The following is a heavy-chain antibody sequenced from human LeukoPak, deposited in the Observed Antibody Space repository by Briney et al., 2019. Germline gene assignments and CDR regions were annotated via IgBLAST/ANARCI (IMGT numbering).Heavy chain of an antibody. Sequence: GSVKGSFKTSGYTFTDYGISWVRRPPGQGLEWMGWRNAFNGDTNYAQKFQDRVTVNTDTSTSTAYMDMSSLRSDDTAVYFCVRSTHEYSIGWYEDALDIWGQGTVVTV. J-gene: IGHJ3*02. CDR2: RNAFNGDT. V-gene: IGHV1-18*01. CDR3: VRSTHEYSIGWYEDALDI. CDR1: GYTFTDYG. D-gene: IGHD6-19*01.